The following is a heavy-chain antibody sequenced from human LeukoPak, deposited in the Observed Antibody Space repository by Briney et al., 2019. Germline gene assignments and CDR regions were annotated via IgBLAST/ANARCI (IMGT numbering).Heavy chain of an antibody. CDR3: ARERGYNYGYSDY. Sequence: GRSLRLSCAASGFTFSSYGMHWVRQAPGKGLEWVSYISSSGGTIYDADSVRGRFTISRDNAKNSLYLQMNSLRDEDTAVYYCARERGYNYGYSDYWGQGTLVTVSS. J-gene: IGHJ4*02. CDR1: GFTFSSYG. CDR2: ISSSGGTI. D-gene: IGHD5-18*01. V-gene: IGHV3-48*02.